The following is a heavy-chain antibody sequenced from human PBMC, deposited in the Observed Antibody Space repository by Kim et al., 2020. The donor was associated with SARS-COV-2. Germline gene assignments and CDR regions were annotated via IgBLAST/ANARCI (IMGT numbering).Heavy chain of an antibody. CDR1: GYTFTNYG. V-gene: IGHV1-18*01. CDR3: ARGGASYYYESSGYYAGDY. CDR2: ISAYNGNT. D-gene: IGHD3-22*01. Sequence: ASVKVSCKASGYTFTNYGISWVRQAPGQGLEWLGWISAYNGNTNFAQKLQGRVTMTTDTSTSTAYMELRSLRSDDTAVYYCARGGASYYYESSGYYAGDYWGQGTLVTVSS. J-gene: IGHJ4*02.